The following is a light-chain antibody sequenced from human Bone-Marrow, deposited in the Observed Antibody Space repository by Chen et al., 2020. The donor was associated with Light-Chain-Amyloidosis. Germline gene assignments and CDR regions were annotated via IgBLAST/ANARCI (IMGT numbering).Light chain of an antibody. J-gene: IGLJ2*01. Sequence: QSALTQPASVSGSPGQSITISCTGTSSDIGGYNYVFWYQQHPGRAPKLMIYDVTNWPSGVSNRFSGSKSGNTASLTISGLQAEDEADYYCSSYTTTSAPLIFGGGTKLTVL. CDR1: SSDIGGYNY. V-gene: IGLV2-14*03. CDR2: DVT. CDR3: SSYTTTSAPLI.